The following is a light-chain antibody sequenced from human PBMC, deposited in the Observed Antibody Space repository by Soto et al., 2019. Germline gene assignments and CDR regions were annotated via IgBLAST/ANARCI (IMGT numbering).Light chain of an antibody. V-gene: IGKV4-1*01. CDR2: WAS. CDR1: QSILSSSNNKNY. Sequence: DIVMTQSPDSLAVSLGERATNNCKSSQSILSSSNNKNYLVWYQQKPGHPPKLLISWASTRESGVPDRISGSGSGTDFTLTISSLQAEDVAVYYCQQCYSSPITFGQGTRLEIK. J-gene: IGKJ5*01. CDR3: QQCYSSPIT.